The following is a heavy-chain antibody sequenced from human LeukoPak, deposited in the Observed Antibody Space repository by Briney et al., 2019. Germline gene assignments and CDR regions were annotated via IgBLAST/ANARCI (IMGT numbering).Heavy chain of an antibody. J-gene: IGHJ4*02. CDR1: GFTLRSYD. CDR2: TSGSGVNS. V-gene: IGHV3-23*01. D-gene: IGHD5-12*01. Sequence: GGSLRLSCAASGFTLRSYDMSWVRQAPGKGLEWVAATSGSGVNSYYADSVRGRFTISRDNSQNTLYLQMDSLRAEDTALYYCAKEYSGYDFDYWGQGTLATVSS. CDR3: AKEYSGYDFDY.